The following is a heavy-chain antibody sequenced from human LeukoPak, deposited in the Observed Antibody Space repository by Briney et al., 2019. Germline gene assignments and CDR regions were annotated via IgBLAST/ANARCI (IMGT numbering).Heavy chain of an antibody. CDR2: INLNSDGT. D-gene: IGHD3-10*01. J-gene: IGHJ5*02. CDR1: GYTFTGYY. CDR3: ARVRVRYGSGSLYQKVYWFDP. V-gene: IGHV1-2*02. Sequence: ASVKVSCKASGYTFTGYYMHWVRLAPGQGLEWMGWINLNSDGTNYAQKFQGRVTMTRDTSISTAYMELSRLRSDDTAVYYCARVRVRYGSGSLYQKVYWFDPWGQGTLVTVSS.